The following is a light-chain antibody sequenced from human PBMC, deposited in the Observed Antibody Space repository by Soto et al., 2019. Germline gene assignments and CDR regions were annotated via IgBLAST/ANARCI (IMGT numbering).Light chain of an antibody. J-gene: IGLJ1*01. Sequence: QSALTQPASVSGSPGQSITISCTGTSSDVRGYNYVSWYQQHPGKAPKLMIYEVSNWPSGVSNRFSGSKSGNTASLTISGLQAEDEADYYCSSYTSSSTGVFGTGTKLTVL. CDR1: SSDVRGYNY. V-gene: IGLV2-14*01. CDR3: SSYTSSSTGV. CDR2: EVS.